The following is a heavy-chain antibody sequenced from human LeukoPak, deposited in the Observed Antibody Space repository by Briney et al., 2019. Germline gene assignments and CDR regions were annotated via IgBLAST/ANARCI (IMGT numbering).Heavy chain of an antibody. CDR3: ARDPGDYGDYLLDY. CDR2: IIPIFGTA. J-gene: IGHJ4*02. Sequence: SVKVSCKASGGTFISYAISWVRQAPGQGLEWMGGIIPIFGTANYAQKFQGRVTITADESTSTAYMELSSLRSEDTAVYYCARDPGDYGDYLLDYCGQGTLVTVSS. V-gene: IGHV1-69*13. D-gene: IGHD4-17*01. CDR1: GGTFISYA.